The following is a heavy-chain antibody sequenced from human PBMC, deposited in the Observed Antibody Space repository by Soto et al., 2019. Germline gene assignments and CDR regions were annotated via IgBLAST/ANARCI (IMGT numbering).Heavy chain of an antibody. CDR1: GFTFSSYA. CDR2: ISYDGSNK. Sequence: PGGSLRLSCAASGFTFSSYAMHWVRQAPGKGLEWGAVISYDGSNKYYADSVKGRFTISRDNSKNTLYLQMNSLRAEDTAVYYCARDRMVVTAIHIDYYYGMDVWGQGTTVTVSS. V-gene: IGHV3-30-3*01. J-gene: IGHJ6*02. CDR3: ARDRMVVTAIHIDYYYGMDV. D-gene: IGHD2-21*02.